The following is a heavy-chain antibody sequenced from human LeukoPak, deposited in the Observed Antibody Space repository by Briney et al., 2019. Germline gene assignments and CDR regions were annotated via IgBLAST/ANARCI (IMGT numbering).Heavy chain of an antibody. Sequence: QPGGSLRLSCAASGFTFSSSAMSWVRQAPGKGLEWVSTISGSDSSTHYADSVKGRFTISRDNAKNTLYLQMNSLRAEDTAVYYCARGKDGDYGWFDPWGQGTLVTVSS. D-gene: IGHD4-17*01. CDR1: GFTFSSSA. CDR2: ISGSDSST. CDR3: ARGKDGDYGWFDP. J-gene: IGHJ5*02. V-gene: IGHV3-23*01.